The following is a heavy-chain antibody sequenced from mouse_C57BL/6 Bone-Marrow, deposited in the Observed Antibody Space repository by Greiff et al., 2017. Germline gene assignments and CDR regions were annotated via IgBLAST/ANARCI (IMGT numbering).Heavy chain of an antibody. J-gene: IGHJ2*01. Sequence: VQLKQSGPELVKPGASVKMSCKASGYTFTDYNMHWVKQSHGKSLEWIGYINPNNGGTSYNQKFKGKATLTVNKSSSTAYMELRSLTSEDSAVYYCARDGYQLEDYFDYWGQGTTLTVSS. CDR2: INPNNGGT. V-gene: IGHV1-22*01. CDR3: ARDGYQLEDYFDY. D-gene: IGHD2-3*01. CDR1: GYTFTDYN.